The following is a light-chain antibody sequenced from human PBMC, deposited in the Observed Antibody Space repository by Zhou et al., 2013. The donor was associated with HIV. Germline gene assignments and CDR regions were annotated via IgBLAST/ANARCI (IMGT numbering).Light chain of an antibody. V-gene: IGKV1-12*01. CDR2: GAS. Sequence: DIQMTQSPSSVSASVGDRITITCRASQGISKWLAWYQQKPGKAPKLLIYGASSLQSGVPSRFSGSGFGTDFTLTISSLQPEDVATYYCQKYNSAPIFTFGPGTKVDIK. CDR3: QKYNSAPIFT. CDR1: QGISKW. J-gene: IGKJ3*01.